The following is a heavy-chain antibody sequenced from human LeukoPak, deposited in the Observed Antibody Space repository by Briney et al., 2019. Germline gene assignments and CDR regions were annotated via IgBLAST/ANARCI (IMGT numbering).Heavy chain of an antibody. J-gene: IGHJ4*02. D-gene: IGHD3-22*01. CDR3: ARDKDDPWGIVVVTPDY. CDR2: ISSSSSYI. CDR1: GFTFSRYT. V-gene: IGHV3-21*01. Sequence: GGSLRLSCAASGFTFSRYTMNWVRQAPGKGLEWVSSISSSSSYIYYADSVKGRFTISRDNAKNSLYLQMNSLRAEDTAVYYCARDKDDPWGIVVVTPDYWGQGTLVTVSS.